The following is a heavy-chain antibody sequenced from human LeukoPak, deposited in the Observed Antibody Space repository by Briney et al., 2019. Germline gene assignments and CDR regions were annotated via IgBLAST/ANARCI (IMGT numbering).Heavy chain of an antibody. V-gene: IGHV3-30*02. CDR3: AELGITMIGGV. Sequence: PGGSLRLSSAASGSTFSSYGMHWVRQAPGKGLEWVASIRNDGGNKYNADSVRGRFTISRDNSKNSLYLQMNSLRAEDTAVYYCAELGITMIGGVWGKGTTVTISS. CDR1: GSTFSSYG. CDR2: IRNDGGNK. J-gene: IGHJ6*04. D-gene: IGHD3-10*02.